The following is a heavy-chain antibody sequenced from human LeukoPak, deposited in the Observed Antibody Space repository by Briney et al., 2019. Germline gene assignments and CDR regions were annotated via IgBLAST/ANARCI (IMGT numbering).Heavy chain of an antibody. CDR3: TSPSGRGVQNWFDP. CDR1: GFTFSGSA. D-gene: IGHD3-10*01. J-gene: IGHJ5*02. V-gene: IGHV3-73*01. CDR2: IRSKANSYAT. Sequence: GGSLRLSCAASGFTFSGSAMHWVRQASGKGVEWVGRIRSKANSYATAYAASVKGRFTISRDDSKNTAYLQMNSLKTEDTAVYYCTSPSGRGVQNWFDPWGQGTLVTVSS.